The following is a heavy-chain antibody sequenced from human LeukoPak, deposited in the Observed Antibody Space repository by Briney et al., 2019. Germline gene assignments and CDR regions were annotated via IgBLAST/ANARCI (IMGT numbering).Heavy chain of an antibody. Sequence: GESLKISCKPSAYTFSDYWIGWVRQMPGQGLEWMRIVYPGDSDTRYSPSFQGHVTISADKSINTAYLQWSGLQASDNAIYFCARSQGLYGAADYWGQGTLV. CDR3: ARSQGLYGAADY. V-gene: IGHV5-51*01. CDR2: VYPGDSDT. D-gene: IGHD2-2*02. CDR1: AYTFSDYW. J-gene: IGHJ4*02.